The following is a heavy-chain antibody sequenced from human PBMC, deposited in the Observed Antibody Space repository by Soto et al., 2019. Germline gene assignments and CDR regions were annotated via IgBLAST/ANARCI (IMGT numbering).Heavy chain of an antibody. V-gene: IGHV3-15*01. Sequence: EVQLVESGGGLVKPGGSLRLSCAASGFTFSNAWMSWVRQAPGKGLEWVGRIKSKTDGGTTDYAAPVKGRFTISRDDSKNTLYLQMNSLQTEDTAVYYCTTGYSSSWYSDYYYYYGMDVWGQGATVTVSS. CDR2: IKSKTDGGTT. CDR3: TTGYSSSWYSDYYYYYGMDV. J-gene: IGHJ6*02. CDR1: GFTFSNAW. D-gene: IGHD6-13*01.